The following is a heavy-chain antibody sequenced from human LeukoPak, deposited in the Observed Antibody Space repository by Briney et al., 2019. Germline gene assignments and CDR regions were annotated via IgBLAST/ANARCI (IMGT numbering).Heavy chain of an antibody. V-gene: IGHV3-30*02. D-gene: IGHD2-15*01. CDR3: AKKARYCSGGYCYADVDY. CDR1: GFPFSSSG. Sequence: PGVSLRLSCGASGFPFSSSGMHWVRQAPGKGLEWVAFIGYDGSNKYYAESVKDRFTISRDNSKNTLFLQMNSLRTKDTAVYHCAKKARYCSGGYCYADVDYWGQGTPVTVSS. J-gene: IGHJ4*02. CDR2: IGYDGSNK.